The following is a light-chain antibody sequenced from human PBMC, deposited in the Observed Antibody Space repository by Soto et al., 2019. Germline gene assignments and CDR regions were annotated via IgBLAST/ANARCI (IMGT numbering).Light chain of an antibody. CDR3: QHYSTWIWT. CDR1: QSVDSK. CDR2: GAS. Sequence: EIVMTQSPATLSVSPGERATLSCRASQSVDSKLAWYQQKPGQGPRLLIYGASSRATGIPARFSGSGSGTEFTLTISSLQYEDFAVYYCQHYSTWIWTFGQGTKVEIK. V-gene: IGKV3-15*01. J-gene: IGKJ1*01.